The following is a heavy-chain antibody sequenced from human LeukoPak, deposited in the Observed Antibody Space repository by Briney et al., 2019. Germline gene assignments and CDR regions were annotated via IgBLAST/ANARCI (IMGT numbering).Heavy chain of an antibody. V-gene: IGHV4-4*07. CDR3: AGGSIAAAGTIL. CDR1: GGSISSYY. Sequence: PSETLSLTCTVSGGSISSYYWSWIRQPAGKGLERIGRIYTSGSTNYNPSLKSRVTMSVDTSKNQFSLKLSSVTAADTAVYCCAGGSIAAAGTILWGQGTLVTVSS. J-gene: IGHJ4*02. D-gene: IGHD6-13*01. CDR2: IYTSGST.